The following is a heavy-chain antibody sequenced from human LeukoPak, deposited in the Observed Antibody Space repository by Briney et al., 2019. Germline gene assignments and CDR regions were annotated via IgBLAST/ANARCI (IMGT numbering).Heavy chain of an antibody. CDR2: IRYDGSHK. J-gene: IGHJ5*02. Sequence: GGSLRLSCAASGFTFSNYGVHWVRQAPDKGLEWVAFIRYDGSHKYYADSVEGRFTISRDNSRNTLYLQMDSLRTEDTAVYYCSKDFVVVPAATGTNWFDPWGQGNLVTVSS. V-gene: IGHV3-30*02. CDR3: SKDFVVVPAATGTNWFDP. D-gene: IGHD2-2*01. CDR1: GFTFSNYG.